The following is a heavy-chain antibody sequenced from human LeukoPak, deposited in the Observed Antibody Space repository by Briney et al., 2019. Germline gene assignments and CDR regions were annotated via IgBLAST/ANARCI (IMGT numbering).Heavy chain of an antibody. CDR3: ARGRAYYDILTGYYANFDY. CDR1: GYTFTSYD. V-gene: IGHV1-8*01. CDR2: MNPNSDNT. J-gene: IGHJ4*02. Sequence: ASVKVSCKASGYTFTSYDINWVRQATGQGLEWMGWMNPNSDNTGYAQKFQGRVTMTRNTSISTAYMELSSLRSEDTAVYYCARGRAYYDILTGYYANFDYWGQGPWSPSPQ. D-gene: IGHD3-9*01.